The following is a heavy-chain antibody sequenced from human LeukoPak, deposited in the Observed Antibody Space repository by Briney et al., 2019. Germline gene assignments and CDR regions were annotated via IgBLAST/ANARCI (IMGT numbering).Heavy chain of an antibody. J-gene: IGHJ4*02. D-gene: IGHD3-16*02. Sequence: GGSLRLSCAASGFTFSNAWMSWVRQAPGKGREWVGRFKSKTDGGTTDYAAPVKGRFTISRNDSKNTLYLQMNSLKTEDTAVYYCTTGPYDYVWGSYRAFDYWGQGTLVTVSS. V-gene: IGHV3-15*01. CDR2: FKSKTDGGTT. CDR1: GFTFSNAW. CDR3: TTGPYDYVWGSYRAFDY.